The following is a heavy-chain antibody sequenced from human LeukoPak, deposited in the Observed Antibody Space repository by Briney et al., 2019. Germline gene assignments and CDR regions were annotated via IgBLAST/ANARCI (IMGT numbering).Heavy chain of an antibody. Sequence: PGGSLRLSCAASGFTFSDYYMSWIRQAPGKGLEWVSYISSSGSTIYYADSVKGRFTISRDNAKNSLYLQMNSLRAEDTAVYYCARSEAFGEFLYYYYYMDVWGKGTTVTVSS. CDR1: GFTFSDYY. J-gene: IGHJ6*03. CDR3: ARSEAFGEFLYYYYYMDV. V-gene: IGHV3-11*01. CDR2: ISSSGSTI. D-gene: IGHD3-10*01.